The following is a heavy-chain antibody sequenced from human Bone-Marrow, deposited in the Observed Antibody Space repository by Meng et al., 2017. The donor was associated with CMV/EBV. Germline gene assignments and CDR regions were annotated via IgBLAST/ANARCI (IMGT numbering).Heavy chain of an antibody. V-gene: IGHV4-59*01. D-gene: IGHD5-12*01. CDR2: IYYSGST. J-gene: IGHJ4*02. Sequence: LTCTVSGGSISSYYWSWIRQPPGKGLEWIGYIYYSGSTNYNPSLKSRVTISVDTSKNQFSLKLSSVTAADTAVYYCARGRGDIVPALNYWGQGTLVTVSS. CDR3: ARGRGDIVPALNY. CDR1: GGSISSYY.